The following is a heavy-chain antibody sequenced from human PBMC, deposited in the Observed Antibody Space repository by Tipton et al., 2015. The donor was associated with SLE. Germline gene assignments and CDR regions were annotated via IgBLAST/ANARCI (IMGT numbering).Heavy chain of an antibody. J-gene: IGHJ3*02. Sequence: TLSLTCAVYGGSSSGYYWSWIRQPPGKGLEWIGESNPSGNTNYNPSLKSRVTIFVDMSKNQLSLKMTSVTAADSAVYFCATFRDMVQGVIGAFNIWGQGTMVTVSS. D-gene: IGHD3-10*01. CDR3: ATFRDMVQGVIGAFNI. CDR1: GGSSSGYY. CDR2: SNPSGNT. V-gene: IGHV4-34*01.